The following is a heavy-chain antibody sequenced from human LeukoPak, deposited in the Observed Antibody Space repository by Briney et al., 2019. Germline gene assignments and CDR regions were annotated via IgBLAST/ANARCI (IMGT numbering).Heavy chain of an antibody. CDR2: IYSGGST. V-gene: IGHV3-53*01. CDR1: GFTVSSNY. J-gene: IGHJ6*02. CDR3: ARFTYYDFWSGYLAFSGYGMDV. D-gene: IGHD3-3*01. Sequence: GGSLRLSCAASGFTVSSNYMSWVRQAPGKGLEWVSVIYSGGSTYYADSVKGRFTISRDNSKNTLYLQMNSLRAEDTAVYYCARFTYYDFWSGYLAFSGYGMDVWGQGTAVTVSS.